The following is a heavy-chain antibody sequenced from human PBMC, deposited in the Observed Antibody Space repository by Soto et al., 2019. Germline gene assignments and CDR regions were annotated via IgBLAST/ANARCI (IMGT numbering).Heavy chain of an antibody. CDR1: GGSISSYY. V-gene: IGHV4-59*08. CDR3: ARLRLGYCSSTSCYSYYYYYMDV. J-gene: IGHJ6*03. D-gene: IGHD2-2*01. Sequence: QVQLQESGPGLVKPSETLSLTCTVSGGSISSYYWSWIRQPPGKGLEWIGYIYYSGSTNYNPSLKSRVTISVDTSKNQFSLKLSSVTAADTAVYYCARLRLGYCSSTSCYSYYYYYMDVWGKGTTVTVSS. CDR2: IYYSGST.